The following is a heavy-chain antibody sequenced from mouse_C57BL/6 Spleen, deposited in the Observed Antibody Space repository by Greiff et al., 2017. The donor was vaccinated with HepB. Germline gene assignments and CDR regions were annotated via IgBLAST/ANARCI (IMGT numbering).Heavy chain of an antibody. CDR2: IYPGSGST. J-gene: IGHJ4*01. V-gene: IGHV1-55*01. Sequence: VQLQQSGAELVKPGASVKMSCKASGYTFTSYWITWVKQRPGQGLEWIGDIYPGSGSTNYNEKFKSKATLTVDTSSSTAYMQLSSLTSEDSAVYYCARPHYYGSSYGDAMDYWGQGTSVTVSS. CDR1: GYTFTSYW. D-gene: IGHD1-1*01. CDR3: ARPHYYGSSYGDAMDY.